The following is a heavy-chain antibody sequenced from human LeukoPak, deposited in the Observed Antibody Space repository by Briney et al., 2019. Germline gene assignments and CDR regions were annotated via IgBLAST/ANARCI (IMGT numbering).Heavy chain of an antibody. V-gene: IGHV4-39*01. D-gene: IGHD3-22*01. CDR1: GGSISSSSYY. CDR2: IYYSGST. CDR3: ARRGYTYYYDSSGYYYNWFDP. Sequence: PSETLSLTCTVSGGSISSSSYYWGWIRQPPGKGLEWIGSIYYSGSTYYNPSLKSRVTISVDTSKNQFSLKLSSVTATDTAVYYCARRGYTYYYDSSGYYYNWFDPWGQGTLVTVSS. J-gene: IGHJ5*02.